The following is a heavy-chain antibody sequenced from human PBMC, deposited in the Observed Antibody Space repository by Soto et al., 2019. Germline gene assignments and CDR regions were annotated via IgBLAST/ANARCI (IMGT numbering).Heavy chain of an antibody. CDR3: ARDLSGRSDAFDI. CDR2: ISYGGGTT. CDR1: EFTFSNYA. J-gene: IGHJ3*02. V-gene: IGHV3-23*01. Sequence: GGSLRLSCAASEFTFSNYAMSWVRQAPGKGLEWVSAISYGGGTTYYADSVKGRFTISRDNSKNTLYLQMDSLRAEDTAVYYCARDLSGRSDAFDIWGQGTMVTVSS. D-gene: IGHD6-19*01.